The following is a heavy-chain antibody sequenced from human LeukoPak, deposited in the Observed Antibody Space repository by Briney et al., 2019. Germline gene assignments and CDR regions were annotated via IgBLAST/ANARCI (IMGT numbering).Heavy chain of an antibody. CDR1: GYTFTSYG. CDR3: ARMWFGELIGGYYFDY. D-gene: IGHD3-10*01. J-gene: IGHJ4*02. V-gene: IGHV1-18*01. CDR2: ISAYNGNT. Sequence: ASVKVSCKASGYTFTSYGISWVRQAPGQGLEWMGWISAYNGNTNYAQKLQGRVTMTTDTSTSTAYMELRSLRSDDTAAYYCARMWFGELIGGYYFDYWGQGTLVTVSS.